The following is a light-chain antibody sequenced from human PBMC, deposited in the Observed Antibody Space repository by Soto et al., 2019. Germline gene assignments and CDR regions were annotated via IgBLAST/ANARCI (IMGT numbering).Light chain of an antibody. CDR2: EGT. Sequence: QSVLTQPASVSGSPGQSITISCTGTSSDIGRYNLVSWYQQNPGKAPKLIICEGTKRPSGVSNRFSGSKSGNTASLAISGLQAEDEADYYCCSYAGSGTYVFGSGTKVTV. CDR3: CSYAGSGTYV. CDR1: SSDIGRYNL. J-gene: IGLJ1*01. V-gene: IGLV2-23*01.